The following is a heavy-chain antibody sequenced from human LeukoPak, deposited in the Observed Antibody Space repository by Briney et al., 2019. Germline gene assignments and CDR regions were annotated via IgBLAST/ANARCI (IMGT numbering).Heavy chain of an antibody. CDR3: ARGQLKRYFDWGDWFDP. CDR2: INHSGST. D-gene: IGHD3-9*01. CDR1: GGSFSGYY. J-gene: IGHJ5*02. Sequence: TSETLSLTCAVYGGSFSGYYWSWIRQPPGKGLEWIGEINHSGSTNYNPSLKSRVTISVDTSKNQFSLKLSSVTAADTAVYYCARGQLKRYFDWGDWFDPWGQGTLVTVSS. V-gene: IGHV4-34*01.